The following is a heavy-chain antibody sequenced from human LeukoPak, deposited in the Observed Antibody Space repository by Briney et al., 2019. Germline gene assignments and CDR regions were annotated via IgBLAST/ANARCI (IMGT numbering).Heavy chain of an antibody. CDR1: GGSISSYY. CDR3: ARRVRYSGYDP. CDR2: IYYSGST. Sequence: SETLSLTCTVSGGSISSYYWSWIRQPPGKGLEWIGYIYYSGSTNYNPSLKSRVTISVDTSKNQFSLKLSSATAADTAVYYCARRVRYSGYDPWGQGTLVTVSS. V-gene: IGHV4-59*08. J-gene: IGHJ5*02. D-gene: IGHD5-12*01.